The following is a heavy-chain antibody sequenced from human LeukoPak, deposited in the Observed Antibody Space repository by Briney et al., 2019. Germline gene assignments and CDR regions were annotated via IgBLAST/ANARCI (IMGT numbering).Heavy chain of an antibody. CDR1: GYSFTSYW. J-gene: IGHJ4*02. CDR3: ARSPRAAAGRFDY. V-gene: IGHV5-10-1*01. D-gene: IGHD6-13*01. CDR2: IDPSDSYT. Sequence: GESLKISCKGPGYSFTSYWISWVRQMPGKGLEWMGRIDPSDSYTNYSPSFQGHVTISADKSISTAYLQWSSLKASDTAMYYCARSPRAAAGRFDYWGQGTLVTVSS.